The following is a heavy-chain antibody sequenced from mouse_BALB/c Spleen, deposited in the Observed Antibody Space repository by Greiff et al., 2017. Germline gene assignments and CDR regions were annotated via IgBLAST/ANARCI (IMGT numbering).Heavy chain of an antibody. V-gene: IGHV14-1*02. D-gene: IGHD1-1*01. Sequence: VQLKQSGAELVRPGALVKLSCKASGFNIKDYYMHWVKQRPEQGLEWIGWIDPENGNTIYDPKFQGKASITADTSSNTAYLQLSSLTSEDTAVYYCARTYGSSYDWFAYWGQGTLVTVSA. CDR2: IDPENGNT. J-gene: IGHJ3*01. CDR1: GFNIKDYY. CDR3: ARTYGSSYDWFAY.